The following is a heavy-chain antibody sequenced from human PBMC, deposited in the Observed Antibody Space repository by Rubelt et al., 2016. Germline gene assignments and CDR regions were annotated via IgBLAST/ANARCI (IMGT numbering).Heavy chain of an antibody. CDR3: ASRYCSTTSCYHFDY. CDR1: GGTFSSYA. J-gene: IGHJ4*02. D-gene: IGHD2-2*01. V-gene: IGHV1-69*01. Sequence: QVQLVQSGAEVKKPGSSVKVFCKASGGTFSSYAISWVRQAPGQGLEWMDGIIPIFGTANYAQKFQGRVTITADESTSTAYMALSSLRSEDTAVYYCASRYCSTTSCYHFDYWGQGTLVTVSS. CDR2: IIPIFGTA.